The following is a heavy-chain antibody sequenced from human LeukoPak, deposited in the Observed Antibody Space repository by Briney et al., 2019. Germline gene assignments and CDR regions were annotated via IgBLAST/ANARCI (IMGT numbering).Heavy chain of an antibody. D-gene: IGHD2-15*01. Sequence: PSETLSLTCAVYGGSFSGYYWSWIRQPPGKGLEWIGEINHSGSTNYNLSLKSRVTISVDTSKNQFSLKLSSVTAADTAVYYCARVGPRYCSGGSCYPANPKSTCFDYWGQGTLVTVSS. J-gene: IGHJ4*02. V-gene: IGHV4-34*01. CDR3: ARVGPRYCSGGSCYPANPKSTCFDY. CDR2: INHSGST. CDR1: GGSFSGYY.